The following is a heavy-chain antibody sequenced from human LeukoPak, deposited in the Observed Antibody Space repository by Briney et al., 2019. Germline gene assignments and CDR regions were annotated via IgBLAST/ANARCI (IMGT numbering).Heavy chain of an antibody. CDR2: ISVYKGNT. CDR1: GYTFTRFG. J-gene: IGHJ4*02. Sequence: ASVKVSCKASGYTFTRFGFSWVRQAPGHGLEWMGWISVYKGNTNYAQKFQGRVTMATDTSTTTAYMELRSLRSDDTAVYYCARSRDSYGYYFDYWGQGTLVTVSS. D-gene: IGHD5-18*01. V-gene: IGHV1-18*01. CDR3: ARSRDSYGYYFDY.